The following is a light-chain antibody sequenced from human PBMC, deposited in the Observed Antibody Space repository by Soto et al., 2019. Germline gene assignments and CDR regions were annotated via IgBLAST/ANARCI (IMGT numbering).Light chain of an antibody. J-gene: IGLJ2*01. CDR1: SSNIGTGYD. Sequence: QSVLTQPPSVSGAPGQRVTISCTGSSSNIGTGYDVYWYQQLPGTAPKLLIYGNSKRPSGVPDRFSGSKSGTSASLAITGLQAEDEADYYSQSYDSNLSVVFGGGTKLTVL. CDR2: GNS. V-gene: IGLV1-40*01. CDR3: QSYDSNLSVV.